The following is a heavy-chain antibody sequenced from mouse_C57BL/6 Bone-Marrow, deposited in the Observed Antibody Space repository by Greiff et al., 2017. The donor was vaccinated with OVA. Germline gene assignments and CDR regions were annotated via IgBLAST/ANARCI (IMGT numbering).Heavy chain of an antibody. CDR1: GFTFSDYG. CDR2: ISNLAYSI. CDR3: ASSSPWFAY. Sequence: EVQLQQSGGGLVQPGGSLKLSCAASGFTFSDYGMAWVRQAPRKGPEWVAFISNLAYSIYYADTVTGRFTISRENAKNTLYLEMSSRRSEDTAMYYCASSSPWFAYWGQGTLVTVSA. J-gene: IGHJ3*01. V-gene: IGHV5-15*01.